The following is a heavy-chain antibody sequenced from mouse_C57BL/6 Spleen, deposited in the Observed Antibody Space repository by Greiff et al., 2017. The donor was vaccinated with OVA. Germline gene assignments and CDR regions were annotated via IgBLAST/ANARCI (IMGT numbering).Heavy chain of an antibody. V-gene: IGHV1-52*01. J-gene: IGHJ4*01. CDR1: GYTFTSYW. CDR3: ARSAGSYAMDY. D-gene: IGHD4-1*01. Sequence: QVQLQQPGAELVRPGSSVKLSCKASGYTFTSYWMHWVKQRPIQGLEWIGNIDPSDSETHYNQKFKDKATLTVDKSSSTAYMQLSSLTSEDSAVYYGARSAGSYAMDYWGQGTSVTVSS. CDR2: IDPSDSET.